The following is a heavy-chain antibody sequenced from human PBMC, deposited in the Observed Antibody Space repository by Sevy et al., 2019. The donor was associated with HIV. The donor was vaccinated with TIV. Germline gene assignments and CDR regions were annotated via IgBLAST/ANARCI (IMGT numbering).Heavy chain of an antibody. CDR1: GYTFTGYY. Sequence: ASVKVSCKASGYTFTGYYMHWVRQAPGQGLEWMGWINPNSGGTNYAQKFQGRVTMTRDTSISTAYMELSRLRPDDTAVYYWARVTLVVVPAAIPPPDYYYMDVWGKGTTVTVSS. V-gene: IGHV1-2*02. CDR2: INPNSGGT. J-gene: IGHJ6*03. CDR3: ARVTLVVVPAAIPPPDYYYMDV. D-gene: IGHD2-2*02.